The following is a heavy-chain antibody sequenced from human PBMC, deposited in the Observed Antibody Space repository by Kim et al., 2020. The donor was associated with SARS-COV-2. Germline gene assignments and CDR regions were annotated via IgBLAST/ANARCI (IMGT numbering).Heavy chain of an antibody. Sequence: GGSLRLSCAASGFSFSNYYMTWIRQAPGKGLEWVAYINSNGSTINYADSVNGRFTISKDNTKKTLYLQMNSLTPGDTAVYYCVREPIDWGDGTLVAV. V-gene: IGHV3-11*01. CDR1: GFSFSNYY. CDR2: INSNGSTI. J-gene: IGHJ4*01. CDR3: VREPID.